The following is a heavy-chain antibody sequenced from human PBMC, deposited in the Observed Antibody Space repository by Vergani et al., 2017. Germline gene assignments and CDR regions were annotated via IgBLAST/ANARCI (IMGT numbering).Heavy chain of an antibody. D-gene: IGHD2-15*01. CDR1: GVTFSSYA. J-gene: IGHJ2*01. V-gene: IGHV1-69*11. CDR3: ARKAPYSVSLWDWYFDL. CDR2: IIPILGTA. Sequence: QVQLVQSGAEVKKPGSSVKVSCKASGVTFSSYAISWVRQAPGQGLEWMGRIIPILGTANYAQKFQGRVTITADESTSPAYMELSSLRSEDTAVYYCARKAPYSVSLWDWYFDLWGRGTLVTVSS.